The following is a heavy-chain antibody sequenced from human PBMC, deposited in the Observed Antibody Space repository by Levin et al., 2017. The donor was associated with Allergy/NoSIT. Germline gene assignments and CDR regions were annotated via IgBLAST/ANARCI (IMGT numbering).Heavy chain of an antibody. CDR2: MNPNSGDT. CDR3: TRAVQVGWFDP. Sequence: GESLKISCKAFGDTFTSYDINWVRQATGQGLEWMGWMNPNSGDTGYAQRFQGRVTMTRKTSISTAYMELSSLTSDDTAVYYCTRAVQVGWFDPWGQGTLVTVSS. CDR1: GDTFTSYD. J-gene: IGHJ5*02. V-gene: IGHV1-8*01.